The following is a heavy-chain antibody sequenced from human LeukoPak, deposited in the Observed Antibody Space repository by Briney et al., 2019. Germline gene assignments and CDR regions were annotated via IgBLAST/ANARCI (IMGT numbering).Heavy chain of an antibody. CDR2: IYHSGST. Sequence: SETLSLTCTVSGGSMSSYYWNWIRQPPGKGLEWIGSIYHSGSTYYNPSLKSRVTISVDTSKNQFSLKLSSVTAADTAVYYCARSPNRRESGMIVVVITTGGNWFDPWGQGTLVTVSS. J-gene: IGHJ5*02. CDR3: ARSPNRRESGMIVVVITTGGNWFDP. CDR1: GGSMSSYY. D-gene: IGHD3-22*01. V-gene: IGHV4-59*08.